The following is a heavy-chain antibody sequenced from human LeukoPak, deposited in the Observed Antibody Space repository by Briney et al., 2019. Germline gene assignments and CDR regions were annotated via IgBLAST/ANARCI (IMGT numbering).Heavy chain of an antibody. CDR3: ARGDYSDSGSYYHDAFDI. J-gene: IGHJ3*02. D-gene: IGHD3-10*01. Sequence: HSGGSLRLSCAASGFTFSSYWMSWVRQAPGKGLEWVANIKPDGSEKHYVDSVKGRLTIARDNAKNSLFLQMNSLRAEDTAVYYCARGDYSDSGSYYHDAFDIWGQGTMVTVSS. V-gene: IGHV3-7*03. CDR2: IKPDGSEK. CDR1: GFTFSSYW.